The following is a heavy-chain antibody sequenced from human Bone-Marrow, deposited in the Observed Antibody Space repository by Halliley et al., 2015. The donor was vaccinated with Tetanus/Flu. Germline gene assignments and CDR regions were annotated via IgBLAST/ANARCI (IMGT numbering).Heavy chain of an antibody. V-gene: IGHV3-21*01. J-gene: IGHJ4*02. CDR3: ATVGASGANLDH. CDR2: IGSSYDYI. Sequence: WVSSIGSSYDYIYYADSVKGRFTISRDNAKTSLYLQMNSRRVEDTAVYYCATVGASGANLDHWGQGTLVTVSS. D-gene: IGHD2-15*01.